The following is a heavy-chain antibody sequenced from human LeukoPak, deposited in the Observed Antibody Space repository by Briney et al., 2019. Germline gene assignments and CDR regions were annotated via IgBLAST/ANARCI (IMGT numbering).Heavy chain of an antibody. CDR2: IIPIFGTA. Sequence: ASVKVSYKASGGTFSSYAISWVRQAPGRGLEWMGGIIPIFGTANNAQKFQGRVTITADESTSTAYMELSSLRSEDTAVYYCARVRTKTIFKDPRHGFSYYYMDVWGKGTTVTVSS. CDR1: GGTFSSYA. J-gene: IGHJ6*03. V-gene: IGHV1-69*13. D-gene: IGHD1-7*01. CDR3: ARVRTKTIFKDPRHGFSYYYMDV.